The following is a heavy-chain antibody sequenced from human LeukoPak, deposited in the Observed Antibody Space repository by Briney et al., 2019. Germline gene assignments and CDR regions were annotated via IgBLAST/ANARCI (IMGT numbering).Heavy chain of an antibody. CDR1: GDSVSSNNAA. Sequence: SQTLSLTCALSGDSVSSNNAAWNWIRQPPSRGLEWLGRTYYRSKWFNDYAVSVKSRIAIYPDTSKNQFSLHLNSVTPEDTAVYYCARDHYGTSLFDYWGQGTLVTVSS. CDR2: TYYRSKWFN. V-gene: IGHV6-1*01. D-gene: IGHD3-10*01. J-gene: IGHJ4*02. CDR3: ARDHYGTSLFDY.